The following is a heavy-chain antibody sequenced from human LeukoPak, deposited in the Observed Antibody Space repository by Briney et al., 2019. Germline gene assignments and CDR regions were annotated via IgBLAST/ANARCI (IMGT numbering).Heavy chain of an antibody. J-gene: IGHJ4*02. CDR2: IKQDGSEK. D-gene: IGHD3-22*01. V-gene: IGHV3-7*01. CDR3: ARDRGYYDSSGYYLPYYFDY. Sequence: GGSLRLSCAASGFTFSSCWMSWVRQAPGKGLEWVANIKQDGSEKYYVDSVKGRFTISRDNAKNSLYLQMNSLRAEDTAVYYCARDRGYYDSSGYYLPYYFDYWGQGTVVTVSS. CDR1: GFTFSSCW.